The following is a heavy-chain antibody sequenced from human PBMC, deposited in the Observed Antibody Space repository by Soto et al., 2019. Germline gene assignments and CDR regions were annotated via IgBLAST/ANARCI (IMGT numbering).Heavy chain of an antibody. CDR3: ARRRYRPGDWFDP. Sequence: LSLTCTVSGGSISSSSYYWGWIRQPPGKGLEWIGSIYYSGSTYYNPSLKSRVTISVDTSKNQFSLKLSSVTAADTAVYYCARRRYRPGDWFDPWVQVTLV. D-gene: IGHD5-18*01. V-gene: IGHV4-39*01. J-gene: IGHJ5*02. CDR2: IYYSGST. CDR1: GGSISSSSYY.